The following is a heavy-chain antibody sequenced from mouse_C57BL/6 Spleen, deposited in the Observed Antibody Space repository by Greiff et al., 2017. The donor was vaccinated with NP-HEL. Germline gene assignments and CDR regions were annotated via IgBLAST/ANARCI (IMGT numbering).Heavy chain of an antibody. CDR2: ISSGGDYI. CDR3: ARDGGNYDFDY. V-gene: IGHV5S21*01. J-gene: IGHJ2*01. CDR1: GFTFSSYA. D-gene: IGHD2-1*01. Sequence: VQLKESGEGLVKPGGSLKLSCAASGFTFSSYAMSWVRQTPEKRLEWVAYISSGGDYIYYADTVKGRFTISRDNARNTLYLQMSSLKSEDTAMYYCARDGGNYDFDYWGQGTTLTVSS.